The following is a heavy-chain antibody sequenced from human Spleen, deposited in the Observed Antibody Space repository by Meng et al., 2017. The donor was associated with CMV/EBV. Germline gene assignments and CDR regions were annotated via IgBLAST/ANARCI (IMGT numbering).Heavy chain of an antibody. V-gene: IGHV4-39*07. Sequence: QVQLQESGPGLVKPSETLSLTCTVSGGSISSSSYYWGWIRQPPGKGLEWIGSIYYSGSTYYNPSLKSRVTISVDTSKNQFSLKLSSVTAADTAVYYCAREGGNSSSPDYWGQGTLVTVSS. CDR1: GGSISSSSYY. D-gene: IGHD6-6*01. CDR3: AREGGNSSSPDY. CDR2: IYYSGST. J-gene: IGHJ4*02.